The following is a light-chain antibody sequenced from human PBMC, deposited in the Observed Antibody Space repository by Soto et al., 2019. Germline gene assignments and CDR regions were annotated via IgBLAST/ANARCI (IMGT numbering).Light chain of an antibody. Sequence: EIVLTQSPATLSLSPGDRATLSCRASQSVSTYLAWYQQKAGQAPRLLIYDASKRATGIPARFSGSGSGTDFTLTISNVESEDFTSYYCQQRSSWPLSFGGGTKVEIK. CDR2: DAS. CDR1: QSVSTY. CDR3: QQRSSWPLS. V-gene: IGKV3-11*01. J-gene: IGKJ4*01.